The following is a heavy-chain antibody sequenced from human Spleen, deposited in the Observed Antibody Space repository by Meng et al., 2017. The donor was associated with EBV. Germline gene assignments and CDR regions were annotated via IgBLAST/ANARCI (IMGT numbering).Heavy chain of an antibody. CDR1: GYTFTTYA. Sequence: QVQLIQSGSESKKPGASVKVSCKASGYTFTTYAMHWVRQAPGQRPEWMGWINAGNGDTKYSQKFQDRVTITRDTSANTAYMELSSLRPEDTAVYYCARDGNTVAVLYWGQGTLVTVSS. J-gene: IGHJ4*02. CDR2: INAGNGDT. D-gene: IGHD6-19*01. V-gene: IGHV1-3*01. CDR3: ARDGNTVAVLY.